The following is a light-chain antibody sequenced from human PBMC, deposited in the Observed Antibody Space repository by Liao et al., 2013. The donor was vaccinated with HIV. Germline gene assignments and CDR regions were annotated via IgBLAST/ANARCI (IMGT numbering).Light chain of an antibody. Sequence: YVLTQPPSVSVSPGQTASITCSGDRLGDKFVYWYQQKPGQAPVLVIYYDSDRPLAIPERFSGSNSGNTATLTISRVEVGDEADYYCQVWDNNFYVFGTGTKVTVL. CDR1: RLGDKF. CDR3: QVWDNNFYV. CDR2: YDS. J-gene: IGLJ1*01. V-gene: IGLV3-1*01.